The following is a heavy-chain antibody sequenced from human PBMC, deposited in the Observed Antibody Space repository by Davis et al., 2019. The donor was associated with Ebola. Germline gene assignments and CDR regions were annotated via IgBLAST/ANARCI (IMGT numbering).Heavy chain of an antibody. CDR2: IYSGGST. CDR3: ARDFYGMDV. J-gene: IGHJ6*02. V-gene: IGHV3-66*01. Sequence: GESLKISCAASGFTVSSNYMSWVRQAPGKGLEWVSVIYSGGSTYYADSVKGRFTISRDNSKNTLYLQMNSLRAEDTAVYYCARDFYGMDVWGQGTTVTVSS. CDR1: GFTVSSNY.